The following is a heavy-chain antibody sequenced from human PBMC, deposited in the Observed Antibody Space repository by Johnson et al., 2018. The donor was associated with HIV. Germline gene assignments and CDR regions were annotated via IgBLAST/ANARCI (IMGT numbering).Heavy chain of an antibody. D-gene: IGHD6-19*01. V-gene: IGHV3-20*04. CDR3: AKDDNLGVWYSDAFDV. CDR1: GFKLYEYD. CDR2: INWSGGGT. J-gene: IGHJ3*01. Sequence: VQLVESGGDVVRPGGSLRISCVASGFKLYEYDVSWVRQVPGKGLEWVSGINWSGGGTAYADSVKDRFTVSSDNAKNSLYLQMNSLRAGDTAIYYCAKDDNLGVWYSDAFDVWGQGTVVTVSS.